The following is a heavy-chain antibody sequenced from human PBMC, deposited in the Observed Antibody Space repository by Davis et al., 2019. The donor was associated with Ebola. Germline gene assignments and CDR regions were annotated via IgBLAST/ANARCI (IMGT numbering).Heavy chain of an antibody. Sequence: APVKVSCKASGYTFTSYYMHWVRQAPGQGLEWMGIINPSGGSTSYAQKFQGRVTMTRDTSTSTVYMELSSLRSEDTAVYYCARERNIVVVVAATLPYYYYGMDVWGKGTTVTVSS. CDR3: ARERNIVVVVAATLPYYYYGMDV. J-gene: IGHJ6*04. V-gene: IGHV1-46*01. CDR2: INPSGGST. CDR1: GYTFTSYY. D-gene: IGHD2-15*01.